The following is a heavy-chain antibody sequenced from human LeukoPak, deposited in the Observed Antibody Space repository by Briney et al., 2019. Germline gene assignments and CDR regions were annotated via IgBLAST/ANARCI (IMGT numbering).Heavy chain of an antibody. D-gene: IGHD6-19*01. J-gene: IGHJ4*02. V-gene: IGHV3-43*02. CDR1: GFTFDDYA. CDR3: ASIAVAGTANFDY. CDR2: ISGDGGST. Sequence: VGSLRLSCAASGFTFDDYAMHWVRQAPGKGLEWVSLISGDGGSTYYADSVKGRFTISRDNSKNSLYLQMNSLRTEDTALYYCASIAVAGTANFDYWGQGTLVTVSS.